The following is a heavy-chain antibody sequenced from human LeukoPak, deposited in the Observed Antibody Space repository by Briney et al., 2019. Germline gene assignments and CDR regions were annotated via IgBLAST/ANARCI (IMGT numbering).Heavy chain of an antibody. D-gene: IGHD4-17*01. CDR1: ESTFRSYG. CDR3: LEEPTITSLAGDYFLQD. J-gene: IGHJ4*02. CDR2: IRYDGSNN. Sequence: PGGSLRPSCAASESTFRSYGMHWVRQAQGKGLEGVAFIRYDGSNNYYANSVKGRFTISRNNPKNTLFLQINSLRPKATAVYNCLEEPTITSLAGDYFLQDWGKGTLVTVSS. V-gene: IGHV3-30*02.